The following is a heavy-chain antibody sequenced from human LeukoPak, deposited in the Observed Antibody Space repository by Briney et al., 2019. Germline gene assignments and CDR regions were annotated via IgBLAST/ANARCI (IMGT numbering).Heavy chain of an antibody. V-gene: IGHV4-31*03. J-gene: IGHJ4*02. CDR1: GASFSSNNYY. D-gene: IGHD3-10*01. CDR2: IHYSGST. Sequence: SQTLSLTCTVSGASFSSNNYYWTWIRQHPEKGLEWLGYIHYSGSTSYNPSLESRLTISLDTSENQFSLKLSSVTAADTAVYYCARYIISMVRGMDYWGQGTLVTVSS. CDR3: ARYIISMVRGMDY.